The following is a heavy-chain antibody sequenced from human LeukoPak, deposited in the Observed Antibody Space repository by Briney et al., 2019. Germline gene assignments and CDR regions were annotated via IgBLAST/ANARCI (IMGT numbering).Heavy chain of an antibody. CDR1: GGSISSSSYY. V-gene: IGHV4-61*01. J-gene: IGHJ4*02. Sequence: SETLSLTCTVSGGSISSSSYYWSWIRQPPGKGLEWIGYIYYSGSTRYNPSLKSRVTISVDTSKNQFSLNLSSVTAADTAVYYCARVNWNYVDYWGQGTLVTVSS. CDR2: IYYSGST. CDR3: ARVNWNYVDY. D-gene: IGHD1-1*01.